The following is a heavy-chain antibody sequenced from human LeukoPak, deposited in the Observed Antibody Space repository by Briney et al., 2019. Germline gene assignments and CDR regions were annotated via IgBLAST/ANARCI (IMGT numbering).Heavy chain of an antibody. V-gene: IGHV4-59*01. Sequence: PSETLSLTCTVSGGSISSYYWSWIRQPPGKGLEWIGYIYYSGSTNYNPSLKGRVTISVDTSKNQFSLKLSSVTAADTAVYYCARGIYGDYGSYNYYYYYMDVWGKGTTVTISS. J-gene: IGHJ6*03. CDR3: ARGIYGDYGSYNYYYYYMDV. CDR1: GGSISSYY. D-gene: IGHD4-17*01. CDR2: IYYSGST.